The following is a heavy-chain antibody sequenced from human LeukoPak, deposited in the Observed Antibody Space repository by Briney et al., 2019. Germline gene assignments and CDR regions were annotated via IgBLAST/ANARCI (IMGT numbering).Heavy chain of an antibody. V-gene: IGHV3-7*01. D-gene: IGHD1-26*01. CDR2: IKQDGSEK. Sequence: GGSLRLSCAASGFTFSSYWMSWVRQAPGKGLEWVANIKQDGSEKYYVDSVKGRFTISRDNAKNSLYLQMNSLRAEDTAVYYCARDSGTYGDLDVFDIWGPGTMVTVSS. J-gene: IGHJ3*02. CDR3: ARDSGTYGDLDVFDI. CDR1: GFTFSSYW.